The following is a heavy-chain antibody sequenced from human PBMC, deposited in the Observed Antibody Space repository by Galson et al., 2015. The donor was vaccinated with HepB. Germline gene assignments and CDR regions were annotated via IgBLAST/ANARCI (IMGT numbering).Heavy chain of an antibody. D-gene: IGHD5-24*01. CDR1: GFTFSSYA. J-gene: IGHJ4*02. CDR3: ARDPLEMATLNLLDY. CDR2: ISYDGSNK. Sequence: SLRLSCAASGFTFSSYAMHWVRQAPGKGLEWVAVISYDGSNKYYADSVKGRSTIPRDNSKNTLYLQMNSLRAEDTAVYYCARDPLEMATLNLLDYWGQGTLVTVSS. V-gene: IGHV3-30-3*01.